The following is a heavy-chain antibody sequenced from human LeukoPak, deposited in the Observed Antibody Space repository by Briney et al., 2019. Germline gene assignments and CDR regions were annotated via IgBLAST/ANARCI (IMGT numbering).Heavy chain of an antibody. Sequence: SETLSLTCSVSGDSVRNDFYYWGWIRQPPGKGLEWVACLSHAGNTWYNPSLESRLSISVDTSKNQFSLKFSSVTAADTALYWCARHNAPRRVGFDFWGQGILVAVSS. J-gene: IGHJ4*02. CDR2: LSHAGNT. D-gene: IGHD2-2*01. CDR3: ARHNAPRRVGFDF. CDR1: GDSVRNDFYY. V-gene: IGHV4-39*01.